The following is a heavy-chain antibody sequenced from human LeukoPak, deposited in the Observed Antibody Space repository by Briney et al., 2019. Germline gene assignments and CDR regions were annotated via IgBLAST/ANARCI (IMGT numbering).Heavy chain of an antibody. CDR2: INTNTGNP. V-gene: IGHV7-4-1*02. D-gene: IGHD1-26*01. CDR3: ARERWELTLSYFDY. CDR1: GYTFTSYA. Sequence: EASVKVSCKASGYTFTSYAMHWVRQAPGQGLEWMGWINTNTGNPTYAQGFTGRFVFSLDTSVSTAYLQISSLKAEDTAVYYCARERWELTLSYFDYWGQGTLVTVSS. J-gene: IGHJ4*02.